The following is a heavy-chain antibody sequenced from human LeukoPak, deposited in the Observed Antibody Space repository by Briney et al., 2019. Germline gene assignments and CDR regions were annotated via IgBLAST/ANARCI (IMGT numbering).Heavy chain of an antibody. CDR2: ISGSGTNT. D-gene: IGHD3-3*01. CDR1: GFTFSSYG. J-gene: IGHJ4*02. Sequence: GGSLRLSCAASGFTFSSYGMSWVRQAPGKGLEWVSGISGSGTNTDYADSVKGRFTISRDISKNTLYLQMNSPRAEDTAVYYCAKTPAPVFGSKHYFDYWGQGTLVTVSS. V-gene: IGHV3-23*01. CDR3: AKTPAPVFGSKHYFDY.